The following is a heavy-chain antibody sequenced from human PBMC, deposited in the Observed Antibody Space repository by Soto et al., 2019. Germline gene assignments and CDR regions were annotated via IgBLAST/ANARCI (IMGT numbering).Heavy chain of an antibody. V-gene: IGHV1-2*02. D-gene: IGHD5-18*01. CDR3: ARDMDTAMVTGAFDI. J-gene: IGHJ3*02. Sequence: ASVKVSCKASGYTFTGYYMHWVRQAPGQGLEWMGWIDPNSGGTNYAQKFQGRVTMTRDTSISTAYMELSRLRSDDTAVYYCARDMDTAMVTGAFDIWGQGTMVTVSS. CDR2: IDPNSGGT. CDR1: GYTFTGYY.